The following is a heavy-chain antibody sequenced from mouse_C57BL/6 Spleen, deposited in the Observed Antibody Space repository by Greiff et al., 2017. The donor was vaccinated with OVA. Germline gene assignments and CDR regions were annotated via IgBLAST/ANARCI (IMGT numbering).Heavy chain of an antibody. V-gene: IGHV1-82*01. CDR2: IYPGDGDT. CDR3: EREGGGNSGAMDY. J-gene: IGHJ4*01. D-gene: IGHD2-1*01. CDR1: GYAFSSSW. Sequence: VQLQQSGPELVKPGASVKISCKASGYAFSSSWMNWVKQRPGKGLEWIGRIYPGDGDTNYNGKFKGKATLTADKSSSTAYMQLSSLTSEDSAVYFGEREGGGNSGAMDYWGQGTSVTVSS.